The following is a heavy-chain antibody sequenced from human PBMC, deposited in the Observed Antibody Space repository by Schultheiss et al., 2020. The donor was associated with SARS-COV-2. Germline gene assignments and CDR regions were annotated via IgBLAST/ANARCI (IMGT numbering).Heavy chain of an antibody. CDR2: ISGSGGST. J-gene: IGHJ4*02. CDR1: GFTFSSYA. V-gene: IGHV3-23*01. CDR3: ARDLGYSYGYGEDY. Sequence: GGSLRLSCAASGFTFSSYAMSWVRQAPGKGLEWVSAISGSGGSTYYADSVKGRFTISRDNSKNTLYLQMNSLRAEDTAVYYCARDLGYSYGYGEDYWGQGTLVTVSS. D-gene: IGHD5-18*01.